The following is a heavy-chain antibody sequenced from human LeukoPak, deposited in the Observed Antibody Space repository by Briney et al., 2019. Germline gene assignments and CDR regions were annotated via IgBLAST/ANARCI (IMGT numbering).Heavy chain of an antibody. J-gene: IGHJ3*01. D-gene: IGHD3-10*01. Sequence: SETLSLTCTVSGGSISSSYSYWGWIRQPPGKGLEWIGNIYYSGSTYYNPSLKSRVTISVDTSKNHFSLKLNSVTAADTAVYYCAKPSNYYRSATDAFDFWGQGTMVTVSS. CDR3: AKPSNYYRSATDAFDF. V-gene: IGHV4-39*07. CDR2: IYYSGST. CDR1: GGSISSSYSY.